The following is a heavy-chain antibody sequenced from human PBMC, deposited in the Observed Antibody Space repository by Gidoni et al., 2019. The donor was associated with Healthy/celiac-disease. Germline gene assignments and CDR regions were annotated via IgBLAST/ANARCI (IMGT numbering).Heavy chain of an antibody. CDR1: GFTVSSNY. V-gene: IGHV3-66*02. D-gene: IGHD3-9*01. Sequence: EVQLVESGGGLVQPGGSLRLSCAASGFTVSSNYMGWIRQAPGKGLEWVSVIYSGGSTYYADSVKGRFTISRDNSKNTLYLQMNSLRAEDTAVYYCASSFTGYYAGDAFDIWGQGTMVTVSS. J-gene: IGHJ3*02. CDR2: IYSGGST. CDR3: ASSFTGYYAGDAFDI.